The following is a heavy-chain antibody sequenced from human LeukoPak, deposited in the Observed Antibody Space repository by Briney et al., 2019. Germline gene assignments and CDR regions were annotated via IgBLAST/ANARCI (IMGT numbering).Heavy chain of an antibody. D-gene: IGHD4-17*01. CDR3: AKDRVYGESHWFDP. J-gene: IGHJ5*02. V-gene: IGHV3-23*01. CDR2: ISGSGGST. CDR1: GFTFSSYA. Sequence: PGGSLRLSCAASGFTFSSYAMSWVRQAPGKGLEWVSDISGSGGSTYYADSVRGRFTISRDNSKNTVYLQMNSLRGEDTAVYYCAKDRVYGESHWFDPWGQGTLVTV.